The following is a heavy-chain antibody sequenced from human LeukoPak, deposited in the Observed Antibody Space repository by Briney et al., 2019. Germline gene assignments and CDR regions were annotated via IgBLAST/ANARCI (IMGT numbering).Heavy chain of an antibody. CDR2: ISSSSSYI. D-gene: IGHD5-18*01. Sequence: GGSLRLSCAASGFTFSSYSMNWVRQAPGKGLEWVSSISSSSSYIYYADSVKGRFTIFRDNAKNSLYLQMNSLRAEDTAVYYCARKGRGASGYSYGPFDYWGQGTLVTVSS. J-gene: IGHJ4*02. CDR3: ARKGRGASGYSYGPFDY. CDR1: GFTFSSYS. V-gene: IGHV3-21*01.